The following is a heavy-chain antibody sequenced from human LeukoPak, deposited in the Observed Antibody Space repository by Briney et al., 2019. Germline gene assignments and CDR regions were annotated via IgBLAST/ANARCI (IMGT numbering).Heavy chain of an antibody. J-gene: IGHJ4*02. CDR2: INPSGGST. V-gene: IGHV1-46*01. CDR3: ASEPIAAASPLGY. D-gene: IGHD6-13*01. Sequence: GASVKVSCKASGYTFASYYMHWVRQAPGQGLEWMGIINPSGGSTSYAQKFQGRVTMTRDTSTSTVYMELSSLRSEDTAVYYCASEPIAAASPLGYWGQGTLVTVSS. CDR1: GYTFASYY.